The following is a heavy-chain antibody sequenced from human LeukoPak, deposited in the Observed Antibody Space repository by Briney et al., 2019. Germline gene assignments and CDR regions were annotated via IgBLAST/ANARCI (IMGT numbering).Heavy chain of an antibody. CDR3: ARVRAAAGPRYYYYYYYMDV. Sequence: SETLSLTCAVYGGSFSGYYWSWIRQPPGKGLDWIGEINHSGSTNYNPSLKSRVTISVDTSKNQFSLKLSSVTAADTAVYYCARVRAAAGPRYYYYYYYMDVWGKGTTVTVSS. CDR1: GGSFSGYY. D-gene: IGHD6-13*01. CDR2: INHSGST. V-gene: IGHV4-34*01. J-gene: IGHJ6*03.